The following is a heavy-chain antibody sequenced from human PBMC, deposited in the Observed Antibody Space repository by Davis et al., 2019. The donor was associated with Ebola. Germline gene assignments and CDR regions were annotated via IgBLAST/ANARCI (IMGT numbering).Heavy chain of an antibody. CDR1: GFSVSSNY. J-gene: IGHJ4*02. V-gene: IGHV3-53*01. D-gene: IGHD2-2*01. CDR2: MYSGGST. Sequence: ESLKISCAASGFSVSSNYMSWVRQAPGKGLEWVSVMYSGGSTSYADSVKGRFTISRDNSKNTLYLQMNSLRAEDTAVYYCAGGHTSCWECHTYWGQGTLVTVSS. CDR3: AGGHTSCWECHTY.